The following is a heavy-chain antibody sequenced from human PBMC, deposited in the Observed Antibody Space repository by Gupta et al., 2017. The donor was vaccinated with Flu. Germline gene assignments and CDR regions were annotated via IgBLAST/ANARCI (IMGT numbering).Heavy chain of an antibody. CDR3: ASRGYTYASYYFDY. CDR2: IYNSGST. CDR1: GGSIDNRTKY. Sequence: HLQLQESGPGLVKPSETLSLTCSVSGGSIDNRTKYRGWIRQPPGKGLEWIGIIYNSGSTYYNPSLKSRVTISLDTSKNQFSLKLNSVTAADTAVYYCASRGYTYASYYFDYWGQGTLVTVSS. J-gene: IGHJ4*02. D-gene: IGHD5-18*01. V-gene: IGHV4-39*01.